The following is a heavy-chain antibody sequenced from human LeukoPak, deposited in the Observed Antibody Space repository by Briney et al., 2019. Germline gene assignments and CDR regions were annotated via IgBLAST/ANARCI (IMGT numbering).Heavy chain of an antibody. CDR3: ARDLILRCGGDCFSAFDI. V-gene: IGHV3-20*04. Sequence: TGGSLRLSCAASGFTFYDYGMSGVRQAPGKGLEWVSGINWYGGSTGYADSVKGRFTISRDNAKNSLYLQMNSLRAEDTALYYCARDLILRCGGDCFSAFDIWGQGTMVTVSS. CDR2: INWYGGST. D-gene: IGHD2-21*01. CDR1: GFTFYDYG. J-gene: IGHJ3*02.